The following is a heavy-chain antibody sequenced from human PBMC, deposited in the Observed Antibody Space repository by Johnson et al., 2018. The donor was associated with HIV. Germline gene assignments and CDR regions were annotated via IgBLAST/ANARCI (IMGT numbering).Heavy chain of an antibody. J-gene: IGHJ3*02. D-gene: IGHD4-17*01. CDR1: GFTVSSNY. CDR3: ARRPETGDRLWRAFDI. Sequence: VQLVESGGGLVQPGGSLRLSCAASGFTVSSNYMSWVRQAPGKGLEWVSVIYSGVSTYYADSVQSRFTSSSDNSKNTLYLQMNSLRAEDTAVYYCARRPETGDRLWRAFDIWGQGTMVTVSS. V-gene: IGHV3-66*01. CDR2: IYSGVST.